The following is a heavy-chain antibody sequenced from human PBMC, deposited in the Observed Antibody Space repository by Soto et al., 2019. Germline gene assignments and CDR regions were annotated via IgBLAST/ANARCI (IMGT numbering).Heavy chain of an antibody. CDR1: GGSISSGGYY. CDR2: IYYSGST. Sequence: SETLSLTCTVSGGSISSGGYYWSWIRQKPGKGLEWIGYIYYSGSTYYNPSLKSRVTISVDTSKNQFSLKLSSVTAADTAVYYCARDRIIVDTAMAPSDAFDIWGQGTMVTVSS. V-gene: IGHV4-31*03. J-gene: IGHJ3*02. CDR3: ARDRIIVDTAMAPSDAFDI. D-gene: IGHD5-18*01.